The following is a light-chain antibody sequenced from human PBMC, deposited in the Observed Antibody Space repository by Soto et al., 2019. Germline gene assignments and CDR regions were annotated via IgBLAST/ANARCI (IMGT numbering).Light chain of an antibody. CDR1: QSVSSSY. V-gene: IGKV3-20*01. J-gene: IGKJ1*01. Sequence: EIVLTQSPGTLSLSPGERATLSCRASQSVSSSYLAWYQQKPGQAPRLLIYGASSRATGIPDRFSGSGSGTDFTLTISRLEPEEFAGYYCQQYGSSSWTFGQGTKVEIK. CDR2: GAS. CDR3: QQYGSSSWT.